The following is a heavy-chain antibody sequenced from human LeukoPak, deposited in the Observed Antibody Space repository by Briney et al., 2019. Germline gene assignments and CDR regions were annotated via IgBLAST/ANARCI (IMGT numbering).Heavy chain of an antibody. CDR2: ISAYNGNT. V-gene: IGHV1-18*01. J-gene: IGHJ4*02. CDR1: GYTFTSYG. CDR3: ARLVEWLRSKNYHYFDY. D-gene: IGHD5-12*01. Sequence: ASVKVSCTASGYTFTSYGISWVRQAPGQGLEWVGWISAYNGNTNYAQKLQGRVTMTTDTSKSTAYMELRSLRSDDTAVYYCARLVEWLRSKNYHYFDYWGQGTLVTVSS.